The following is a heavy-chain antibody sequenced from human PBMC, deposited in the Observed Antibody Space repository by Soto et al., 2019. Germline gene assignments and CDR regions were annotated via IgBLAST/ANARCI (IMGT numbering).Heavy chain of an antibody. V-gene: IGHV1-46*03. CDR3: ARGVLRYFDWLWGSDP. CDR2: INPSGGST. J-gene: IGHJ5*02. Sequence: GASVKVSCKASGYTFTSYYMHWVRQAPGQGLEWMGIINPSGGSTSYAQKFQGRVTMTRDTSTSTVYMELSSLRSEDTAVYYCARGVLRYFDWLWGSDPWGQGTLVTVSS. D-gene: IGHD3-9*01. CDR1: GYTFTSYY.